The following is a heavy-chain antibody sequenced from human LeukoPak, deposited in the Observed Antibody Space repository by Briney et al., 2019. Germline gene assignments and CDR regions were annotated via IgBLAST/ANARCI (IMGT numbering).Heavy chain of an antibody. J-gene: IGHJ5*02. CDR3: ARGPRYVWGSYRFNNWFDP. D-gene: IGHD3-16*02. CDR2: INHSGST. Sequence: SETLSLTCAAYGGSFSGYYWSWIRQPPGKGLEWIGEINHSGSTNYNPSLKSRVTISVDTSKNQFSLKLSSVTAADTAVYYCARGPRYVWGSYRFNNWFDPWGQGTLVTVSS. V-gene: IGHV4-34*01. CDR1: GGSFSGYY.